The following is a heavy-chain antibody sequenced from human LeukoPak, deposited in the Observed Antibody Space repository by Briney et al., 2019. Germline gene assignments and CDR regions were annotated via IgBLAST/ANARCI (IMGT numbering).Heavy chain of an antibody. V-gene: IGHV3-23*01. D-gene: IGHD3-22*01. CDR3: ASITMIVVDHDAFDI. CDR2: ISGSGGST. Sequence: PGGSLRLSCAASGFTFSSYAVSWVRQAPGKGLEWVSAISGSGGSTYYADSVKGRFTISRDNSKNTLYLQMNSLRAEDTAVYYCASITMIVVDHDAFDIWGQGTMVTVSS. J-gene: IGHJ3*02. CDR1: GFTFSSYA.